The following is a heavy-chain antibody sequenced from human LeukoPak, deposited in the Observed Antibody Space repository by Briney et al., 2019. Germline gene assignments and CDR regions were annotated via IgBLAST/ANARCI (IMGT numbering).Heavy chain of an antibody. CDR2: INPNSGGT. CDR1: GFTFSSYG. V-gene: IGHV1-2*02. D-gene: IGHD2-15*01. J-gene: IGHJ4*02. CDR3: ARVSNCSGGSCFHYFDY. Sequence: GRSLRLSCAGSGFTFSSYGMHWVRQAPGQGLEWMGWINPNSGGTNYAQKFQGRVTMTRDTSISTAYMELSRLRSDDTAVYYCARVSNCSGGSCFHYFDYWGQGTLVTVSS.